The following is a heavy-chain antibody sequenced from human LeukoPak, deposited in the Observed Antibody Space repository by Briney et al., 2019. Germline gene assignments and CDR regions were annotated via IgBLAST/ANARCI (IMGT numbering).Heavy chain of an antibody. CDR2: ISGSGGST. V-gene: IGHV3-23*01. D-gene: IGHD4-11*01. Sequence: GGSLRLSCVASGFTFSSYAMSWVRQAPGKGLEWVSVISGSGGSTYYADSVKGRFTISRDNSKNTLYLQMNSLRAEDTAVYYCAKVAEAVTYYFYYYGMDVWGQGTTVTVSS. J-gene: IGHJ6*02. CDR3: AKVAEAVTYYFYYYGMDV. CDR1: GFTFSSYA.